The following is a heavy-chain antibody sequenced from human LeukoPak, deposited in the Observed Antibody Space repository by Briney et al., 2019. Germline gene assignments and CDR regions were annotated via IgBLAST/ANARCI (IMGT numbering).Heavy chain of an antibody. V-gene: IGHV4-59*08. D-gene: IGHD6-13*01. Sequence: SETLSLTCTVSGGSISSYYWSWIRQPPGKGLEWIGYIYYSGSTNYNPSLKSRVTISVDTSKNQFPLKLSSLTAADTAVYYCARHRYSVAYYVVYWGQGTLVSVSS. CDR2: IYYSGST. CDR1: GGSISSYY. CDR3: ARHRYSVAYYVVY. J-gene: IGHJ4*02.